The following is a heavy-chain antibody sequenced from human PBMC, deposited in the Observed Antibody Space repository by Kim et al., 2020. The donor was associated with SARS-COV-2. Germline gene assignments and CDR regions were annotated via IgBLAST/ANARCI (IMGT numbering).Heavy chain of an antibody. D-gene: IGHD3-10*01. CDR3: TTDRVPYYYGSGRSLE. Sequence: PVKGRFTISRDDSKNTLYLQMNSLKTEDTAVYYCTTDRVPYYYGSGRSLEWGQGTLVTVSS. V-gene: IGHV3-15*01. J-gene: IGHJ4*02.